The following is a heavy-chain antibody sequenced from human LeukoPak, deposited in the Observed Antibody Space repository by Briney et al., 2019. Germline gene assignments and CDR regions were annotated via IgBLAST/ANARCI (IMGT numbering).Heavy chain of an antibody. CDR3: ARSSFIPDYYYYGMDV. Sequence: GGSLRLSCAASGFTVSSKDMSWVRQAPGKGLEWVSVIYSGGSTYYADSVKGRFIISRDNSENTLYLQMNSLRAEDTAVYYCARSSFIPDYYYYGMDVWGQGTTVTVSS. V-gene: IGHV3-66*01. J-gene: IGHJ6*02. CDR2: IYSGGST. CDR1: GFTVSSKD.